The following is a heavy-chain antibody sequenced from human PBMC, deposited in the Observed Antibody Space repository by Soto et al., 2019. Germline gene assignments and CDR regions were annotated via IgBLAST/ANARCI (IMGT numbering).Heavy chain of an antibody. J-gene: IGHJ4*02. Sequence: SETLSLTCNVSGASISSRNYYWGWIRQPPGKGLEWFGSIFYSGSTYYNPSLKSRVTISIVTSQNQFSLRLTSLTAADTAVYYCVRHPRIMVPRQHDYYFDTWGPGNLVT. CDR3: VRHPRIMVPRQHDYYFDT. CDR2: IFYSGST. V-gene: IGHV4-39*01. D-gene: IGHD2-8*01. CDR1: GASISSRNYY.